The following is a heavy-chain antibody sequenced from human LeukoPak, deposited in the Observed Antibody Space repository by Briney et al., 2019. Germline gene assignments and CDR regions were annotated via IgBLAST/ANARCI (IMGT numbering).Heavy chain of an antibody. CDR3: ATPEGIAAAGQFDY. Sequence: ASVKVSCKVSGYTLTELSMHWVRQAPGKGLEWMGGFDPEDGEAIYAQKFQGRVTMTEDTSTDTAYMELSSLRSEDTAVYYCATPEGIAAAGQFDYWGQGTLVTVSS. CDR1: GYTLTELS. V-gene: IGHV1-24*01. CDR2: FDPEDGEA. D-gene: IGHD6-13*01. J-gene: IGHJ4*02.